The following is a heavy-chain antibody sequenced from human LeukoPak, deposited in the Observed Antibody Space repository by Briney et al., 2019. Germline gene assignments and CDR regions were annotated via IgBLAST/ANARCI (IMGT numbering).Heavy chain of an antibody. Sequence: AGGSLRLSCAASGFTFSGSALHWVRQASGEGLEWVGRIRSTANGYATAYAASVKGRFTISRDDSKNTAYLQMNSLRAEDTAVYYCAKDRISYITMIVVANDYWGQGTLVTVSS. CDR3: AKDRISYITMIVVANDY. CDR2: IRSTANGYAT. CDR1: GFTFSGSA. V-gene: IGHV3-73*01. D-gene: IGHD3-22*01. J-gene: IGHJ4*02.